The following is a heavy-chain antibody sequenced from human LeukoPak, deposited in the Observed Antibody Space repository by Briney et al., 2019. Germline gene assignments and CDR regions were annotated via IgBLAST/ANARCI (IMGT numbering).Heavy chain of an antibody. J-gene: IGHJ3*02. V-gene: IGHV3-7*01. Sequence: GGSLRLSCAASGFSFSTFWMTWVRQAPGKGLEWVANIKADGSVKHSVDSMEGRFTISRDNARSSLYLQMNSLRAEDTAVYYCVRDSDYYHNSGGRYVHYEALDISGHGTMVTVSS. CDR1: GFSFSTFW. CDR2: IKADGSVK. D-gene: IGHD2-21*01. CDR3: VRDSDYYHNSGGRYVHYEALDI.